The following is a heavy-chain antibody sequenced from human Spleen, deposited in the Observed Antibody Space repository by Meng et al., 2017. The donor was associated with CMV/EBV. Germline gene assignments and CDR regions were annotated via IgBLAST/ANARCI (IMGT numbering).Heavy chain of an antibody. D-gene: IGHD6-13*01. CDR1: GDSFTSFW. CDR3: ARLAAAAGTFFDY. Sequence: KGSGDSFTSFWIGWVRQMPGKGLEWMGIIYPGDSDSRYSPSFQGQVTISADKSISTAYLQWSSLKASDTAMYYCARLAAAAGTFFDYWGQGTLVTVSS. CDR2: IYPGDSDS. J-gene: IGHJ4*02. V-gene: IGHV5-51*01.